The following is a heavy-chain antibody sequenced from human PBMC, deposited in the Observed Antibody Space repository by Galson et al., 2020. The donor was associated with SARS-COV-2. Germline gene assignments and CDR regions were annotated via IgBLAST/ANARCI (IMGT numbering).Heavy chain of an antibody. Sequence: SVKVSCKASGGTFSSYAIRWVRQAPGQGREWMGGIIPIFGTANYAQKFQGRVTITADESTSTAYMELSSLRSEDTAVYYCASLGNGRVNWFDPWGQGTLVTVSS. V-gene: IGHV1-69*13. J-gene: IGHJ5*02. D-gene: IGHD7-27*01. CDR3: ASLGNGRVNWFDP. CDR1: GGTFSSYA. CDR2: IIPIFGTA.